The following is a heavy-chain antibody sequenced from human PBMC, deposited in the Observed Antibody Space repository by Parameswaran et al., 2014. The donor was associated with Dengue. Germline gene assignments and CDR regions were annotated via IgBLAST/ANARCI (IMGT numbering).Heavy chain of an antibody. J-gene: IGHJ6*02. CDR2: IFLSGRT. CDR3: ARHPNIVVVPDARDRRDV. D-gene: IGHD2-2*01. Sequence: ARKGLEWIGRIFLSGRTNYNPPLNSRVTISLDTSKNQFYLKLSSLTAADTAVYYCARHPNIVVVPDARDRRDVWGQGTTVTVSS. V-gene: IGHV4-61*02.